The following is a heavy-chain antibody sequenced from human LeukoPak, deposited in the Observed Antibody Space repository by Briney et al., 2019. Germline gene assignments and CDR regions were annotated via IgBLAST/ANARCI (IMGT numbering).Heavy chain of an antibody. CDR3: AREALEDSYGNWFDP. J-gene: IGHJ5*02. CDR1: GGSISSYY. Sequence: SETLSLTCTVSGGSISSYYWSWIRQPPGKGLEWIGYIYYSGSTNYNPSLKSRVTISVDTSKNQFSLKLSSVTAADTAVYYCAREALEDSYGNWFDPWGLGTLVTVSS. CDR2: IYYSGST. D-gene: IGHD5-18*01. V-gene: IGHV4-59*12.